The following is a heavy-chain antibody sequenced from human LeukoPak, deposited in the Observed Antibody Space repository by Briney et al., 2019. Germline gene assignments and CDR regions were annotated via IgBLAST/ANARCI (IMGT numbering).Heavy chain of an antibody. V-gene: IGHV1-8*03. CDR1: GYTFTSYD. Sequence: GASVKVSCKASGYTFTSYDINWVRQATGQGLEWMGWMNPNSGNTGYAQKFQGRVTITRNTSISTAYMELSSLRSEETAVYYCARGASGDFWSGYYFGYYYYYMDVWGKGTTVTVSS. CDR2: MNPNSGNT. J-gene: IGHJ6*03. CDR3: ARGASGDFWSGYYFGYYYYYMDV. D-gene: IGHD3-3*01.